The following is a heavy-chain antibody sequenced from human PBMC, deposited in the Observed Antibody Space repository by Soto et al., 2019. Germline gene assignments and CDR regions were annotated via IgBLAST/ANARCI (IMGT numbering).Heavy chain of an antibody. Sequence: GGSLRLSCVASGFPFDSYGIHWVRRAPGKGLEWVATIGFAGNNKYYADSVKGRFTISRDNSKNTLYLHINSLKVDDTAMYYCARANRTGLHYLDYWGQGTQVTVSS. CDR1: GFPFDSYG. CDR2: IGFAGNNK. CDR3: ARANRTGLHYLDY. J-gene: IGHJ4*02. V-gene: IGHV3-33*01.